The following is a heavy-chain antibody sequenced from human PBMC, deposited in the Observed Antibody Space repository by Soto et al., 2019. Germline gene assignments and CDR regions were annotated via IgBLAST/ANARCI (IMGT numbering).Heavy chain of an antibody. Sequence: QLQLQESGPGLVKPSETLSLTCTVSGGSISSSSYYWGWIRQPPGKGLEWIGSIYYSGSTYYNPSLKSRVTISXXTXKXXFSLKLSSVTAADTAVYYCARRGRDGYRNYWYFDLWGRGTLVTVSS. V-gene: IGHV4-39*01. CDR2: IYYSGST. CDR3: ARRGRDGYRNYWYFDL. J-gene: IGHJ2*01. CDR1: GGSISSSSYY. D-gene: IGHD5-12*01.